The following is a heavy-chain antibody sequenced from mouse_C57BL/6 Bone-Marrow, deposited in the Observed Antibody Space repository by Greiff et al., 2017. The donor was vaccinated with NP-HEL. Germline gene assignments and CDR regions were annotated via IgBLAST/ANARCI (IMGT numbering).Heavy chain of an antibody. J-gene: IGHJ1*03. CDR1: GYSFTGYF. CDR2: INPYNGDT. V-gene: IGHV1-20*01. Sequence: VQLQQSGPELVKPGDSVKISCKASGYSFTGYFMNWVMQSHGKSLEWIGRINPYNGDTFYNQKFKGKATLTVDKSSSTAHMELRSLTSEDSAVYYWARGGNGYDVGYFDVWGTGTTVTVS. D-gene: IGHD2-2*01. CDR3: ARGGNGYDVGYFDV.